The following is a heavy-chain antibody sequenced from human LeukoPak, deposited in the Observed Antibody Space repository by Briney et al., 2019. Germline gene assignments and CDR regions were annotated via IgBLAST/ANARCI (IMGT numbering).Heavy chain of an antibody. Sequence: ASVKVSCKASGYTFPTYGINWVRQAPGQGLEWIGWINVYNDNTNYAPKLQGRVTLTTDTSTSTAYMELNSLTPDDTAVYYCARYSGWSLKYFDYWGQGTLVTVSS. CDR3: ARYSGWSLKYFDY. J-gene: IGHJ4*02. V-gene: IGHV1-18*01. D-gene: IGHD6-19*01. CDR1: GYTFPTYG. CDR2: INVYNDNT.